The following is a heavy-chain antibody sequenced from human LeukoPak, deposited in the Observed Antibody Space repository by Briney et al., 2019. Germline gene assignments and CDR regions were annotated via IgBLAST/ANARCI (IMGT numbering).Heavy chain of an antibody. J-gene: IGHJ6*03. D-gene: IGHD3/OR15-3a*01. CDR3: ARGRGLFSPGGGYYYYMDV. Sequence: ASVKVSCKASGYTLTSYDINGVRQATGQGLEWMGWMNPNSGNTGYAQKFQGRFTMTRNTSISTAYMELSSLRSEDAAVYYCARGRGLFSPGGGYYYYMDVWGKGTTVTVSS. CDR2: MNPNSGNT. CDR1: GYTLTSYD. V-gene: IGHV1-8*01.